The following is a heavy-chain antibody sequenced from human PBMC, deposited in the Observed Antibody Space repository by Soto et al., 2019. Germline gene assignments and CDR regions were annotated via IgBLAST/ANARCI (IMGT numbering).Heavy chain of an antibody. CDR2: IQSGGTT. CDR1: GFTVSSKY. Sequence: EVQLVESGGGLVQPGGSLRLSCAASGFTVSSKYMSWVRQAPGKGLEWVSLIQSGGTTYYADSVKGRFTISRDSSKNMLHPQMDNLRAEDTAVYYYARDDILCSGGRCYGVPMDAWGKGTAVTVSS. J-gene: IGHJ6*03. D-gene: IGHD2-15*01. CDR3: ARDDILCSGGRCYGVPMDA. V-gene: IGHV3-66*01.